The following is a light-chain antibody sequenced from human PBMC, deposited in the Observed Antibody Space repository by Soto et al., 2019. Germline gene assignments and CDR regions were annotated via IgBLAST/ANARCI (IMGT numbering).Light chain of an antibody. J-gene: IGKJ1*01. CDR3: QNYNIAPRT. CDR2: AAS. V-gene: IGKV1-27*01. CDR1: QGISND. Sequence: DIQMTQSPSSLSASIGDRVTISCRASQGISNDLAWYQQKPGKVPYLLIYAASTSHSGVPSLFRGSGSGTDFTLTISSLQPEDVATYYCQNYNIAPRTFGQGTKVDIK.